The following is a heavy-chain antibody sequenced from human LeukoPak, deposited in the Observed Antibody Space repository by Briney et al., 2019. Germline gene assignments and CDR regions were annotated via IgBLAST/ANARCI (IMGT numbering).Heavy chain of an antibody. CDR3: ARSVGHYYYDSSGYFDS. J-gene: IGHJ4*02. Sequence: GGSLRLSCAASGFTFSSYWMTWVRQAPGKGLEWVAKIKQDGSEKHYVDSVKGRFTISGDNAKNSLYLQMNSLGAEDTAVYYCARSVGHYYYDSSGYFDSWGQGTLVTVSS. D-gene: IGHD3-22*01. V-gene: IGHV3-7*01. CDR1: GFTFSSYW. CDR2: IKQDGSEK.